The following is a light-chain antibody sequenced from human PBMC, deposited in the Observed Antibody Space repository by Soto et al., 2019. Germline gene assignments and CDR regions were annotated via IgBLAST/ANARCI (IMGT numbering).Light chain of an antibody. V-gene: IGLV8-61*01. CDR2: STN. Sequence: QTVVTQERSFSVSPGGTVTLTCGFSSGAVSTSYYPTWYQQTPGQAPRTLIYSTNTRSSGVPDRFSGSILGNKAALTITGAQADDESDYYCVLYMGSGISVFGGGTKLTVL. CDR1: SGAVSTSYY. CDR3: VLYMGSGISV. J-gene: IGLJ3*02.